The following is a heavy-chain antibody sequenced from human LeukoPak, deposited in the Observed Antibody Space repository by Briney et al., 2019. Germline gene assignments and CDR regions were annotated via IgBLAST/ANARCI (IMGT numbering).Heavy chain of an antibody. Sequence: SETLSLTCAVYGGSFSGYYWSWIRQPPGKGLEWIGEINHSGSTNYNPSLKSRVTISVDTYKNQFSLKLSSVTAADTAVYYCARVGERDIWKFDYWGQGTLVTVSS. CDR3: ARVGERDIWKFDY. V-gene: IGHV4-34*01. CDR2: INHSGST. D-gene: IGHD3-16*01. J-gene: IGHJ4*02. CDR1: GGSFSGYY.